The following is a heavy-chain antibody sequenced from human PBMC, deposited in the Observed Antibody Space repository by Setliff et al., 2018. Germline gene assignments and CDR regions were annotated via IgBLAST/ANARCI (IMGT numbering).Heavy chain of an antibody. V-gene: IGHV2-5*02. Sequence: SGPTLVNPTQTLTLTCTFSGFSLTTTREAVGWIRQPPGKALEWIALIFWDDDSRYSPSLKNRLTITKDTPKNQVVLTMTDMDPVDTGTYFCAHNQVTIFDHWGPGTLVTV. D-gene: IGHD3-10*01. CDR3: AHNQVTIFDH. CDR2: IFWDDDS. J-gene: IGHJ4*02. CDR1: GFSLTTTREA.